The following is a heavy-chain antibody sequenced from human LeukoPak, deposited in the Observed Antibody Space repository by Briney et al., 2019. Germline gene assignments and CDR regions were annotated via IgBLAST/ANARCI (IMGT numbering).Heavy chain of an antibody. CDR3: AKSGGATTQGGYFDY. D-gene: IGHD1-26*01. Sequence: TGGSLRLSCAASGFTFSSYGMHWVRQAPGKGLEWVAVISYDGSNKYYADSVKGRFTISRDNSKNTLYLQMNSLRAEDTAVYYCAKSGGATTQGGYFDYWGQGTLVTVSS. J-gene: IGHJ4*02. CDR1: GFTFSSYG. CDR2: ISYDGSNK. V-gene: IGHV3-30*18.